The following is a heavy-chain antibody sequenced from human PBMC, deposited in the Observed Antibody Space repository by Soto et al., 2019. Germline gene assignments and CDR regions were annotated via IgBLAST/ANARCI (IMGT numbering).Heavy chain of an antibody. D-gene: IGHD4-4*01. CDR1: GYTFTSYA. Sequence: EASVKVSCKASGYTFTSYAMHWVRQAPGQGLEWMGWIIAGNGNTKYAQKFQGRVTITTDKSTSTAYMELSSLRSEDTAVYYCARDLTTVTMIFDYWGQGTLVTVSS. CDR3: ARDLTTVTMIFDY. V-gene: IGHV1-3*01. CDR2: IIAGNGNT. J-gene: IGHJ4*02.